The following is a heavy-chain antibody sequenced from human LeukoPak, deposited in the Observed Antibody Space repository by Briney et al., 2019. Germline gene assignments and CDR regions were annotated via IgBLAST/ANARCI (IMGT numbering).Heavy chain of an antibody. V-gene: IGHV4-39*01. J-gene: IGHJ4*02. Sequence: PSETLSLTCTVSGDSIRSTDHYWGWIRQPPGKGLEWIGSIYYGGGTYYNPSLKSRATISVDTSKNQFSLKLSSVTAADTAVYYCARYAVEYRGTFFDYWGQGTLVTVSS. CDR1: GDSIRSTDHY. CDR2: IYYGGGT. CDR3: ARYAVEYRGTFFDY. D-gene: IGHD1-26*01.